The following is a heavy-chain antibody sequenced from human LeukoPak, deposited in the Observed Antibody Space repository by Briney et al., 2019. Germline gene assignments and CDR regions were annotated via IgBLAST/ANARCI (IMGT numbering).Heavy chain of an antibody. Sequence: TGRSLRLSCAASGFTFSSYGMHWVRQAPGKGPEWVAVIWYDGSNKYYADSVKGRFTISRDNSKNTLCLQMNSLRAEDTAVYYCARDKGYSSGKDIWGQGTMVTVSS. D-gene: IGHD6-19*01. V-gene: IGHV3-33*01. CDR3: ARDKGYSSGKDI. CDR1: GFTFSSYG. J-gene: IGHJ3*02. CDR2: IWYDGSNK.